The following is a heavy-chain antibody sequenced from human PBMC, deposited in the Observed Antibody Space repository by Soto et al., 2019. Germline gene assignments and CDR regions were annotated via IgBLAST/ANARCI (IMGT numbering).Heavy chain of an antibody. CDR1: GYTFTGYY. CDR3: ARWLGYDILTGNNWFDP. J-gene: IGHJ5*02. CDR2: INPNSGGT. Sequence: QVQLVQSGAEVKKPGASVKVSCKASGYTFTGYYMHWVRQAPGQGLEWMGWINPNSGGTNYAQKFQGRVTMTRDTSISTAYMELSRLRSDDTAVYYCARWLGYDILTGNNWFDPWGQGTLVTVSS. V-gene: IGHV1-2*02. D-gene: IGHD3-9*01.